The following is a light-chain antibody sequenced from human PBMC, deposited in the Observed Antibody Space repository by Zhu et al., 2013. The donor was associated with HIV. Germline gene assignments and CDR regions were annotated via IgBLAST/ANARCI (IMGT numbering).Light chain of an antibody. CDR3: QQYGSSPWT. CDR1: QSVSSN. Sequence: EILMTQSPATLSVSPGERATLSCGASQSVSSNLAWYQQKPGQAPRLLVYDASTRATGIPARFTGSGSGTDFSLTITRLEPEDFALYYCQQYGSSPWTFGQGTKVEIK. V-gene: IGKV3D-20*01. CDR2: DAS. J-gene: IGKJ1*01.